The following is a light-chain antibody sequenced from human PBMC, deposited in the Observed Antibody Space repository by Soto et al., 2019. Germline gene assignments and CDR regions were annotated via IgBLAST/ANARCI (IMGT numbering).Light chain of an antibody. J-gene: IGKJ5*01. CDR1: QSISNY. CDR3: QQSYSGPIT. Sequence: DIQMTQSPSSLSASVGDRVIITCRASQSISNYLNWYQQKPGQAPRLLIFAASTLESGVPSRFSGSGSGTNFTLTISSLQPEDFAAYYCQQSYSGPITFGQGTRLEIK. V-gene: IGKV1-39*01. CDR2: AAS.